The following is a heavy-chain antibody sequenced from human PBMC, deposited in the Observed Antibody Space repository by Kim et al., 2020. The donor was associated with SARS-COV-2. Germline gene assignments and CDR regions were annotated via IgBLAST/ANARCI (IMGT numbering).Heavy chain of an antibody. D-gene: IGHD3-10*01. Sequence: YYADSGKGRFTISRNNSKNTLYLQMNSLRAEDTAVYYCARTSWFGEYADYWGQGTLVTVSS. V-gene: IGHV3-53*04. CDR3: ARTSWFGEYADY. J-gene: IGHJ4*02.